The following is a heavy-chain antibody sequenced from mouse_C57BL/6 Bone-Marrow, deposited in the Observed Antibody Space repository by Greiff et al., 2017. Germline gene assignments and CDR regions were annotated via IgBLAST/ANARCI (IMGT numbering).Heavy chain of an antibody. J-gene: IGHJ2*01. CDR2: IDPSDSYT. Sequence: QVQLKQPGAELVKPGASVKLSCKASGYTFTSYWMQWVKQRPGQGLEWIGEIDPSDSYTNYNQKFKGKATLTVDTSSSTAYMQLSSLTSEDSAVYYCARSGGNYDYFDYWGQGTTLTVSS. D-gene: IGHD2-1*01. V-gene: IGHV1-50*01. CDR1: GYTFTSYW. CDR3: ARSGGNYDYFDY.